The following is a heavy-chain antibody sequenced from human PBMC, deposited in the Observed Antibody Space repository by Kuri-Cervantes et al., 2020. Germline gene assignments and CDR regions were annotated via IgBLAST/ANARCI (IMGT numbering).Heavy chain of an antibody. CDR2: IYTSGST. Sequence: GSLRLSCTVSGGSISSYYWSWIRQPAGKGLEWIGRIYTSGSTNYNPSLKSRVTISVDTSKNQFSLKLSSVTAADTAVYYCARVLVADGDYAPYYYGMDVWGQGTTVTVSS. J-gene: IGHJ6*02. CDR1: GGSISSYY. CDR3: ARVLVADGDYAPYYYGMDV. V-gene: IGHV4-4*07. D-gene: IGHD4-17*01.